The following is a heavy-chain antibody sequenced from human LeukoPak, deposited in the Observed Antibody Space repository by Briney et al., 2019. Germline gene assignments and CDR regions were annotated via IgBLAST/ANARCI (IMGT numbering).Heavy chain of an antibody. V-gene: IGHV4-34*01. J-gene: IGHJ1*01. CDR1: SGSLSGYY. Sequence: SQTLSLTCPLYSGSLSGYYWSWIRHPPGKVREWNGEINHSGSTNNNPSPQSRFTVPLATSKTRLSLKSSSVTAADTPVINVPRDPYSSSRQFQHWGQGTLVTVSS. CDR3: PRDPYSSSRQFQH. CDR2: INHSGST. D-gene: IGHD6-13*01.